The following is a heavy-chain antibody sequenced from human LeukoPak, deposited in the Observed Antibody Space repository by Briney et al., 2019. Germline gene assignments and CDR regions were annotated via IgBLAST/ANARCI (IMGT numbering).Heavy chain of an antibody. V-gene: IGHV3-7*02. J-gene: IGHJ4*02. CDR2: IKQDGRDK. D-gene: IGHD1-1*01. CDR1: GFTFSSYW. CDR3: SGWDGNVDY. Sequence: GGSLRLSCAASGFTFSSYWMNWVRQAPGKGLEWVANIKQDGRDKYYLDSVKGRFTISRDNARNSPYLQMNSLRAEDTAVYYCSGWDGNVDYWGQGTLVTVSS.